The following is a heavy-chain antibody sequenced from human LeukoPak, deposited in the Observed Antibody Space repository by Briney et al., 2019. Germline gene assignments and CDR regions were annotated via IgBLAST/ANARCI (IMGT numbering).Heavy chain of an antibody. J-gene: IGHJ3*02. CDR3: ANDSSGYWWAFDI. V-gene: IGHV3-23*01. CDR1: GFTFSSYA. D-gene: IGHD3-22*01. Sequence: AGGSLRLSCAASGFTFSSYAMSWVRQAPGKGLEWVSAISGSGGSTYYADSVKGRFTISRDNSKNTLYLQMNSLRAEDTAVYYCANDSSGYWWAFDIWGQGTMVTVSS. CDR2: ISGSGGST.